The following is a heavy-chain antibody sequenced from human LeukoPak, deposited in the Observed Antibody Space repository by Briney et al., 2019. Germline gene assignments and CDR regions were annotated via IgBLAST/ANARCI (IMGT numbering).Heavy chain of an antibody. CDR3: AREAGVLPPPKYSSSWNYYYGMDV. V-gene: IGHV4-61*02. D-gene: IGHD6-13*01. CDR2: IYTSGST. CDR1: GGSISSGSYY. Sequence: PSETLSLTCTVSGGSISSGSYYWSWIRQPAGKGLEWIGRIYTSGSTNYNPSLKSRVTISVDTSKNQFSLKLSSVTAADTAVYYCAREAGVLPPPKYSSSWNYYYGMDVWGQGTTVTVSS. J-gene: IGHJ6*02.